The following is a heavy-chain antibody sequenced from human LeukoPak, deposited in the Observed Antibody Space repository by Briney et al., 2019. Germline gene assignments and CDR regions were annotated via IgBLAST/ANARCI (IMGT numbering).Heavy chain of an antibody. CDR1: EFTFSSYG. CDR2: ISYDGNTQ. V-gene: IGHV3-30*18. Sequence: QAGGSLRLSCAASEFTFSSYGMHWVRQAPGKGLEWVAVISYDGNTQYYADSVKGRFTISRDNSNNMLSLQMNSLKAEDTAVYYCAKGRMMATIMISFDYWGRGTLVTVSS. J-gene: IGHJ4*02. CDR3: AKGRMMATIMISFDY. D-gene: IGHD5-24*01.